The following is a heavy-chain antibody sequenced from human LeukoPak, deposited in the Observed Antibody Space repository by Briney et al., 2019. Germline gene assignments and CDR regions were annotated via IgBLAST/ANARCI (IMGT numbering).Heavy chain of an antibody. D-gene: IGHD3-10*01. V-gene: IGHV3-30*18. Sequence: GGSLRLSCAASGFTFSNYGMNWVRQAPGKGLEWVAVISTDGNKKYYAEYVKGRITLSRDNSKNMLYLQMNSLRAEDTALYYCAKDIAAITMVRGVPAYFDYWGQGTLVTVSS. CDR2: ISTDGNKK. J-gene: IGHJ4*02. CDR3: AKDIAAITMVRGVPAYFDY. CDR1: GFTFSNYG.